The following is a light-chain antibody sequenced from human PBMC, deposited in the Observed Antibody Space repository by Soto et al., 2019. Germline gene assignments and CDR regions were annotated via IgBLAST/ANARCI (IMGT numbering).Light chain of an antibody. CDR3: SSYTSSGTLYV. CDR2: EVT. CDR1: SSDIGGSKY. V-gene: IGLV2-14*01. J-gene: IGLJ1*01. Sequence: QAVVTQPASLSGSPGQSITISCTGTSSDIGGSKYVSWYQQHPGKAPKLMIYEVTYRPSGVSDRFSGSKSGNTASLTVSGLQAEDEADYYCSSYTSSGTLYVFGTGTKLTVL.